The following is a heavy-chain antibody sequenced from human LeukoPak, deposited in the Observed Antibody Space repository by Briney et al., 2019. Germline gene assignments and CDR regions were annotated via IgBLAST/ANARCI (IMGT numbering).Heavy chain of an antibody. CDR2: IYSGGTT. V-gene: IGHV3-53*01. Sequence: PGGSLRLSCAASGFTVSSYYMSWLRQAPGKGLEWVSIIYSGGTTYYTDSVKGRFTISRGISENTVYLQVNSLRVEDAAVYYCARGYCSGGSCYSNDYYYLDVWGKGTTVTVSS. D-gene: IGHD2-15*01. J-gene: IGHJ6*03. CDR1: GFTVSSYY. CDR3: ARGYCSGGSCYSNDYYYLDV.